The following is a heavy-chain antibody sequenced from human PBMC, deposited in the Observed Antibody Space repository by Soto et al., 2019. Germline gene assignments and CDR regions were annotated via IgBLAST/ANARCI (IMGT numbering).Heavy chain of an antibody. CDR1: GFTLTSFG. Sequence: VQLLDSGGGLVQPGGSLRLSCAASGFTLTSFGMSWVRQAPGKGLEWVSSISASGTSMYYAKSVEGRFTISRDTSKNPLCRQIHTLRAEATAVYYCTKRGDTTSWYWFDPCGQGTLVTVSS. J-gene: IGHJ5*02. V-gene: IGHV3-23*01. CDR3: TKRGDTTSWYWFDP. CDR2: ISASGTSM. D-gene: IGHD2-2*01.